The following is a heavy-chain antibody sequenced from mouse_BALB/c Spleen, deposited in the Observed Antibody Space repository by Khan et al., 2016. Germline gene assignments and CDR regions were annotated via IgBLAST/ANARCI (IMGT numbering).Heavy chain of an antibody. V-gene: IGHV3-2*02. J-gene: IGHJ3*01. CDR2: ISYSGST. CDR3: AREATGGFAY. CDR1: GYSITSDYA. D-gene: IGHD6-1*01. Sequence: EVQLQEPGPGLVKPSQSLSLTCTVTGYSITSDYAWNWIRQFPGNKLEWMGYISYSGSTSYNPSLKSRISITRDTSKNQFFLQLNSVTTEDTATYYCAREATGGFAYWGQGTLVTVSA.